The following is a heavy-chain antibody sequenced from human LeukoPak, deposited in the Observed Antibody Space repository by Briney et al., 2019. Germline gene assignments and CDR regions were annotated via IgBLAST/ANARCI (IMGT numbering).Heavy chain of an antibody. CDR1: GYTFTSYG. J-gene: IGHJ6*03. CDR2: ISVYNGGT. D-gene: IGHD2-2*01. V-gene: IGHV1-18*01. CDR3: ARDAQFTVVVPAAKLNYMDV. Sequence: ASVKVSCEASGYTFTSYGISWVRQAPGQGLEWMGWISVYNGGTNYAQKFEGRVIMTRDTSSTVYMEVRRLRSDDTAIYYCARDAQFTVVVPAAKLNYMDVWGKGTTVTVSS.